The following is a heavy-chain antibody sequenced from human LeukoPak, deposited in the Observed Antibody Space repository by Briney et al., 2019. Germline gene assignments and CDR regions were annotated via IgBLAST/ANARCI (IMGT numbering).Heavy chain of an antibody. CDR2: IYYSGST. CDR1: GGSISPYY. Sequence: SETLSLTCTVSGGSISPYYWSWIRQPPGKGLEWIGYIYYSGSTNYNPSLKSRVTISVDTSKNEFSLKPRSVTAADTAVYYCARDRYALGYWGQGTLVTVSS. D-gene: IGHD3-16*01. CDR3: ARDRYALGY. V-gene: IGHV4-59*01. J-gene: IGHJ4*02.